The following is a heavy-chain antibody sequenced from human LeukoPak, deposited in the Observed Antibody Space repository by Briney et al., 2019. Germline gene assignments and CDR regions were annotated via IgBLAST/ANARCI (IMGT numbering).Heavy chain of an antibody. CDR2: ISSSGSTI. CDR3: ARDGQYSYVFYGMDV. CDR1: GFTFSSYE. J-gene: IGHJ6*02. Sequence: PGGSLRLPCAASGFTFSSYEMNWVRQAPGKGLEWVSYISSSGSTIYYADSVKGRFTISRDNAKNSLYLQMNSLRAEDTAVYYCARDGQYSYVFYGMDVWGQGTTVTVSS. V-gene: IGHV3-48*03. D-gene: IGHD5-18*01.